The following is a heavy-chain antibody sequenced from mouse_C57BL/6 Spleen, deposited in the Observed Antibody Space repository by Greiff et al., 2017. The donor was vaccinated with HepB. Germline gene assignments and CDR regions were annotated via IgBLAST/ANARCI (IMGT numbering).Heavy chain of an antibody. Sequence: VKLVESGAELVRPGASVTLSCKASGYTFTDYEMHWVKQTPVHGLEWIGAIDPETGGTAYNQKFKGKAILTADKSSSTAYMELRSLTSEDSAVYYCTRGSNSFAYWGQGTLVTVSA. J-gene: IGHJ3*01. V-gene: IGHV1-15*01. CDR1: GYTFTDYE. D-gene: IGHD2-5*01. CDR3: TRGSNSFAY. CDR2: IDPETGGT.